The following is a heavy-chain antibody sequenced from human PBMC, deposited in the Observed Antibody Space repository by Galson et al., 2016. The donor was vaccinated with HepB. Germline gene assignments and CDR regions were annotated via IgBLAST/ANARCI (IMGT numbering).Heavy chain of an antibody. J-gene: IGHJ6*02. CDR3: ARVDVSDDYGMDV. V-gene: IGHV1-69*13. CDR2: IIPIFSTA. D-gene: IGHD3-9*01. CDR1: GGTFGSYA. Sequence: SVKVSCKASGGTFGSYAISWVRQAPGQGLEWVGGIIPIFSTANYAQRFQGRVTITADESTSTAYMELSRLTSDDTAVYYCARVDVSDDYGMDVWGQGTTVTVSS.